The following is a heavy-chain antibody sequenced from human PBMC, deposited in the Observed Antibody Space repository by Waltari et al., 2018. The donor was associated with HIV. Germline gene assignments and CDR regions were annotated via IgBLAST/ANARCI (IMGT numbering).Heavy chain of an antibody. CDR1: GGSINTYY. J-gene: IGHJ6*02. D-gene: IGHD2-2*01. CDR2: IYYSGTT. CDR3: ARFRCSSTSCYGRYAMDV. V-gene: IGHV4-59*01. Sequence: QVQLQESGPGLVKPSETLSLTCTVSGGSINTYYWSWIRQPPGKGLEWIGYIYYSGTTNYNPSLRSRVTISVDTSKNQFSLKLTSVTAADTAVYYCARFRCSSTSCYGRYAMDVWGQGTTVTVSS.